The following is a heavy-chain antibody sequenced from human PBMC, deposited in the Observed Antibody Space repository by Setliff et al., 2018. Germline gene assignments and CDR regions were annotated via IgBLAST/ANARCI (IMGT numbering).Heavy chain of an antibody. V-gene: IGHV3-48*01. CDR2: ISTSSGTR. D-gene: IGHD3-22*01. Sequence: PGESLKISCVASGFTFGAYGMTWVRQAPGKGLEWISYISTSSGTRYYADSVTGRFTISRDNANQSLYLQMNSLRAEDTAVYYCARLALTGYDSSGYYYALEYYYYMDVWGKGTTVTVSS. CDR1: GFTFGAYG. CDR3: ARLALTGYDSSGYYYALEYYYYMDV. J-gene: IGHJ6*03.